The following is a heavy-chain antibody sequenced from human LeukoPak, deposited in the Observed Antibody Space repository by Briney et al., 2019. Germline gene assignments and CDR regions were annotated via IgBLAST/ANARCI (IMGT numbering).Heavy chain of an antibody. J-gene: IGHJ4*02. CDR1: GGSISSHY. V-gene: IGHV4-59*11. D-gene: IGHD5-18*01. CDR2: IYYSGST. Sequence: SETLSLTCTVSGGSISSHYWSWIRQPPEKGLEWIGYIYYSGSTNYNPSLKSRVTISVDTSKNQFSLKLSSVTAADTAVYYCASAYSYGSFDYWGQGTLVTVSS. CDR3: ASAYSYGSFDY.